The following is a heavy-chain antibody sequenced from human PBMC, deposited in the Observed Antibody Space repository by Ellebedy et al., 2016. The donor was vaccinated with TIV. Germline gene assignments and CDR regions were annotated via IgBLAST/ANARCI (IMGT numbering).Heavy chain of an antibody. V-gene: IGHV3-21*04. J-gene: IGHJ3*02. D-gene: IGHD5/OR15-5a*01. CDR3: VRSCLGCADAFDI. Sequence: GGSLRLXCAAPGFLSSAYALNWVRQAPGKGLEWVSSITSSISYIYYADSLKGRFTISRDNAKNSLYLQMNSLRAEDTAVYYCVRSCLGCADAFDIWGQGTMVTASS. CDR1: GFLSSAYA. CDR2: ITSSISYI.